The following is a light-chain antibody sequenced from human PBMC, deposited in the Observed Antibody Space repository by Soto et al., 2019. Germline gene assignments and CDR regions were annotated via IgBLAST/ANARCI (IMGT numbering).Light chain of an antibody. V-gene: IGKV3-11*01. Sequence: EFVLAQSPGTLSLSPGEKASVSCRASQSLTNSFMAWYQQKPGQAPRLLIYDASNRATGIPARFSGSGSGTDFTLTISSLEPEDFAVYYCQQRSNWITFGQGTRLEIK. J-gene: IGKJ5*01. CDR2: DAS. CDR3: QQRSNWIT. CDR1: QSLTNSF.